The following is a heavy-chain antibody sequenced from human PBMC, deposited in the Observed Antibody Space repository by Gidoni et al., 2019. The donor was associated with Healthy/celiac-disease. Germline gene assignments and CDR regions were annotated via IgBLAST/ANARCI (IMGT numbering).Heavy chain of an antibody. D-gene: IGHD2-2*01. J-gene: IGHJ5*02. CDR1: GFPFSDYY. CDR3: ARGARDIVVVPAPGWFDP. Sequence: QVQLVESGGGLVKPGGSLRLSCAASGFPFSDYYMSWIRQAPGKGLEWVSYISSSGSTIYYADSVKGRFTISRDNAKNSLYLQMNSLRAEDTAVYYCARGARDIVVVPAPGWFDPWGQGTLVTVSS. V-gene: IGHV3-11*01. CDR2: ISSSGSTI.